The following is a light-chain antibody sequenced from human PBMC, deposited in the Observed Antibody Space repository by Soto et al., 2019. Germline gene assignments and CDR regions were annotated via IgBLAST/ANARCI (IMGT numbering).Light chain of an antibody. V-gene: IGKV1-39*01. CDR1: QSISSH. Sequence: DIQITQSPSSLSASVGDRVTITCRASQSISSHLNWYQHKPGRPPRLLIFASYILEGGVPSRFSGSGSDTYFTLTIDSLQPEDFATYYCQHSYITPRYTFGQGTKVEI. CDR3: QHSYITPRYT. CDR2: ASY. J-gene: IGKJ2*01.